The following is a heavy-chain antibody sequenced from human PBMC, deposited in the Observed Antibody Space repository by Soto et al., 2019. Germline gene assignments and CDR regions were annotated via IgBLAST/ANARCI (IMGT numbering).Heavy chain of an antibody. CDR1: GFTFNNYA. CDR3: AKGDSYGSGTIIDN. J-gene: IGHJ4*02. V-gene: IGHV3-23*01. D-gene: IGHD3-10*01. Sequence: EVQLLESGGGLVQPGESLRLSCAASGFTFNNYAMNLVRQAPGKGLEWVSTISGAGGSTYYAASVKGRFTISRDNTKNTLYVQMNSLRAEDTAVYYCAKGDSYGSGTIIDNWVKGTLVTVSS. CDR2: ISGAGGST.